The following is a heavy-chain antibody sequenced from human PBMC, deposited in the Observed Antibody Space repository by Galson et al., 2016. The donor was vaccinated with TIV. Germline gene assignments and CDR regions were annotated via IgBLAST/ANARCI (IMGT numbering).Heavy chain of an antibody. V-gene: IGHV3-23*01. CDR2: ISGGGGST. CDR3: AKGPGSYPYHYYGVDV. CDR1: GITFSSYA. Sequence: LRLSCAASGITFSSYAMSWVRQAPGKGLEWVSAISGGGGSTYYADSVKGRFTISRDNSKSTLYLQLDSLRVEDTAVYYCAKGPGSYPYHYYGVDVWGQGTTVTV. J-gene: IGHJ6*02. D-gene: IGHD3-16*02.